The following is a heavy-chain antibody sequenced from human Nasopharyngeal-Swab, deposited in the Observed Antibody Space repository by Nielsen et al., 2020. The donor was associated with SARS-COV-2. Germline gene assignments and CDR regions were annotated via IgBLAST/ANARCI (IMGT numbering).Heavy chain of an antibody. Sequence: GGSLRLSCAASGFTFSSYEMNWVRQAPGKGLEWVSYISSSGSTIYYADSVKGRFTISRDNAKNSLYLQMNSLRAEDTAVYYCARDSNTYYDFWSGYGNVDYWGQGTLVTVSS. CDR2: ISSSGSTI. D-gene: IGHD3-3*01. J-gene: IGHJ4*02. V-gene: IGHV3-48*03. CDR1: GFTFSSYE. CDR3: ARDSNTYYDFWSGYGNVDY.